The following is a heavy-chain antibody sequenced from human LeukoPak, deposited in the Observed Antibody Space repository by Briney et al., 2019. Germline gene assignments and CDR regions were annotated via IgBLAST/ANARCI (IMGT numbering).Heavy chain of an antibody. CDR1: GGSISSSSYY. Sequence: SETLSLTCTVSGGSISSSSYYWGWIRQPPGKGLEWIGSIYYSGSTYYNPSLKSRVTISVDTSKNQFSLKLSSVTAADTAVYYCARTSYDFWSGYYNSDYYYYMDVWGKGTTVTVSS. CDR2: IYYSGST. CDR3: ARTSYDFWSGYYNSDYYYYMDV. D-gene: IGHD3-3*01. J-gene: IGHJ6*03. V-gene: IGHV4-39*01.